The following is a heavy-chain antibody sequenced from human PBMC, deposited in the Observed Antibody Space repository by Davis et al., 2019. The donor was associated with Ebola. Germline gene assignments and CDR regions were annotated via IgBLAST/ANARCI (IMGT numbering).Heavy chain of an antibody. V-gene: IGHV4-61*08. CDR2: VYGSGST. CDR1: GGSVSSPGYY. Sequence: MPGGSLRLSCTVSGGSVSSPGYYWSWIRQPPGQGLEWIGYVYGSGSTNYNSSLKSRATISLDTSKNQFSLKLISLTAADTAVYHCARLASFGMIIRPYLDYWGQGIQVTVSS. D-gene: IGHD3-16*01. CDR3: ARLASFGMIIRPYLDY. J-gene: IGHJ4*02.